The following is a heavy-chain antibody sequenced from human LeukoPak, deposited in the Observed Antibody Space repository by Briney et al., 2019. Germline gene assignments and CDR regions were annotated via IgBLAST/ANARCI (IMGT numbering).Heavy chain of an antibody. Sequence: GGSLRLSCAASGFTFSTYSMNWVRQAPGKGLEWVASITSSSSHIYYADSVKGRFTISRDNAKNSLYLQMNSLRAADTAVYYCARLSGNWNPYYYYYMDVWGKGTTVTVSS. CDR1: GFTFSTYS. V-gene: IGHV3-21*01. CDR3: ARLSGNWNPYYYYYMDV. D-gene: IGHD1-20*01. J-gene: IGHJ6*03. CDR2: ITSSSSHI.